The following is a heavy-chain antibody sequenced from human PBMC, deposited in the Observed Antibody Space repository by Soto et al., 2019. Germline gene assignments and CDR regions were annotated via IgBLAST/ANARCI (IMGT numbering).Heavy chain of an antibody. D-gene: IGHD6-13*01. CDR3: ARRQIPPPTRGAANARGGMDV. Sequence: PGGSLRLSYAASGFTFSSYSMNWVRQAPGKGLEWVSSISSSSSYIYYANSVKGRFTISRDNSKNTLYLQMSSLRAEDTAVYYCARRQIPPPTRGAANARGGMDVWGQGTTVTV. J-gene: IGHJ6*02. CDR1: GFTFSSYS. V-gene: IGHV3-21*01. CDR2: ISSSSSYI.